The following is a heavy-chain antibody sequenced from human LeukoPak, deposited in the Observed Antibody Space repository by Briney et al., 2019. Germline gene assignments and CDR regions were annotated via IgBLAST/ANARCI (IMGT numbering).Heavy chain of an antibody. Sequence: PSETLSLTCAVYGGSFSGYYWSWIRQPPGKGLEWIGEINHSGSTNYNPSLKSRVTISVDTSKNQFSLKLSSVTAADTAVYYCAGGTRPTTVTTFDYWGQGTLVTVSS. CDR1: GGSFSGYY. D-gene: IGHD4-17*01. CDR3: AGGTRPTTVTTFDY. V-gene: IGHV4-34*01. CDR2: INHSGST. J-gene: IGHJ4*02.